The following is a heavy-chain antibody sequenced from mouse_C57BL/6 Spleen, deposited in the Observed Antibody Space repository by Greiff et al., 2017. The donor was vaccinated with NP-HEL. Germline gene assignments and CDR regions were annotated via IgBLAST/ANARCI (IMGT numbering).Heavy chain of an antibody. CDR3: TREEIYDGNQGAMDY. CDR1: GYTFTDYE. V-gene: IGHV1-15*01. D-gene: IGHD2-1*01. Sequence: QVQLKQSGAELVRPGASVTLSCKASGYTFTDYEMHWVKQTPVHGLEWIGAIDPETGGTAYNQKFKGKAILTADKSSSTAYMELRSLTSEDSAVYYCTREEIYDGNQGAMDYWGQGTSVTVSS. CDR2: IDPETGGT. J-gene: IGHJ4*01.